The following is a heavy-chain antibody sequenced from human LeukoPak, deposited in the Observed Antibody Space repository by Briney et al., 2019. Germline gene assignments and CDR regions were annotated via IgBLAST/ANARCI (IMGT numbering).Heavy chain of an antibody. J-gene: IGHJ4*02. CDR2: IRSKADSYTT. CDR3: RAAADLNDY. Sequence: GGSLTLSCAASGFTFSGSAMEWVRQASGKGLEWLGRIRSKADSYTTAYAASVKGMFIVSRDDSKNTAYLQMNSLKTEDTAVYYCRAAADLNDYWGQGTLVTVSS. D-gene: IGHD6-13*01. V-gene: IGHV3-73*01. CDR1: GFTFSGSA.